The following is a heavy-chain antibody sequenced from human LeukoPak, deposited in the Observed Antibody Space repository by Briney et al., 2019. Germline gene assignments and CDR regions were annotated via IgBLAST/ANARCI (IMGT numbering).Heavy chain of an antibody. D-gene: IGHD6-19*01. J-gene: IGHJ5*02. CDR2: IYYSGST. CDR3: ARSRRGSGWYSGWFDP. Sequence: SETLSLTCTVSGGSISSYYWSWIRQPPGKGLEWIGYIYYSGSTNCNPSLKSRVTISVDTSKNQFSLKLSSVTAADTAVYYCARSRRGSGWYSGWFDPWGQGTLVTVSS. CDR1: GGSISSYY. V-gene: IGHV4-59*01.